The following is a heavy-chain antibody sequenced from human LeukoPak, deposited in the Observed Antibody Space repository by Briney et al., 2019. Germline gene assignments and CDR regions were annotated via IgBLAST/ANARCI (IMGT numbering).Heavy chain of an antibody. D-gene: IGHD5-12*01. J-gene: IGHJ4*02. CDR2: ISWNSGSI. CDR3: ARDETPTNGYDSYDF. Sequence: TGGSLRLSCAASGFTFDDYAMHWVRQAPGKGLEWVSGISWNSGSIGYADSVKGRFTISRDNAKNSLYLQMNSLRAEDTAVYYCARDETPTNGYDSYDFWGQGTLVTVST. V-gene: IGHV3-9*01. CDR1: GFTFDDYA.